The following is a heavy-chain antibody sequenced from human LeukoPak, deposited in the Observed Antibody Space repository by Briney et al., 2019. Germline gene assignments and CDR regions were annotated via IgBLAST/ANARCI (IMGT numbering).Heavy chain of an antibody. Sequence: PGGSLRLSCEASGFTFSTYWMSWVRQAPGKGLEWVANIKQDGSEKYYVDSVRGRFPISRDNAQNSLYLQMNSLRAEDTAMYYCARDSAGNDYWGQGTLVTVSS. CDR2: IKQDGSEK. CDR1: GFTFSTYW. D-gene: IGHD6-13*01. CDR3: ARDSAGNDY. J-gene: IGHJ4*02. V-gene: IGHV3-7*01.